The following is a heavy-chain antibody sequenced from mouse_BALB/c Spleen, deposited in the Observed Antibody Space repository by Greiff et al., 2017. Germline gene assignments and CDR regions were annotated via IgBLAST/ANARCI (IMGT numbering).Heavy chain of an antibody. Sequence: QVQLQQSGAELVKPGASVKLSCKASGYTFTSYWMHWVKQRPGQGLEWIGEINPSNGRTNYNEKFKSKATLTVDKSSSTAYMQLSSLTSEDSAVYYCARDYYGSSYNFDYWGQGTTLTVSS. CDR2: INPSNGRT. CDR3: ARDYYGSSYNFDY. J-gene: IGHJ2*01. D-gene: IGHD1-1*01. CDR1: GYTFTSYW. V-gene: IGHV1S81*02.